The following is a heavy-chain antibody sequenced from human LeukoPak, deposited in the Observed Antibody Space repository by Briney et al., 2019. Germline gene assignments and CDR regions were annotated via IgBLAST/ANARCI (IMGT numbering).Heavy chain of an antibody. Sequence: SETLSLTCDVSGDSGASSGSYWSGWFRQPPGKGLEWIGYVHSSGSTKYNSSLGSRVTISMDTSRNQFSLKLSSVTAADTAVYYCAGTVVGYPAYYYYGMDVWGQGTTVTVSS. V-gene: IGHV4-61*01. CDR1: GDSGASSGSYW. J-gene: IGHJ6*02. CDR3: AGTVVGYPAYYYYGMDV. D-gene: IGHD4-23*01. CDR2: VHSSGST.